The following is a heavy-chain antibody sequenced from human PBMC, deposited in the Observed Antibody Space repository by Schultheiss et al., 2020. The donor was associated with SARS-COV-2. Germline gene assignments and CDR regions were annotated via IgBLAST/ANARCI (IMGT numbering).Heavy chain of an antibody. J-gene: IGHJ6*02. V-gene: IGHV4-31*03. CDR2: IYYSGST. CDR1: GGSISSGGYY. CDR3: ARSYCSSTSCDRSYYYYGMDV. Sequence: SETLSLTCTVSGGSISSGGYYWSWIRQHPGKGLEWIGYIYYSGSTYYNPSLKSRVTISVDTSKNQFSLKLSSVTAADTAVYYCARSYCSSTSCDRSYYYYGMDVWGQGTTVTVSS. D-gene: IGHD2-2*01.